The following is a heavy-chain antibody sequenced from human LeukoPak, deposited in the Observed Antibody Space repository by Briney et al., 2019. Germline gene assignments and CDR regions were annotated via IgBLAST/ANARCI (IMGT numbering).Heavy chain of an antibody. Sequence: GGSLRLSCAASGFSVSSNYMSWVRQAPGKGLEWVSIIYSGDSTYYVDSAKGRFTISRDNSKNTLYLQMNSLRAEDTAVYYCARSPWGKFDYWGQGTLVTVSS. D-gene: IGHD3-16*01. J-gene: IGHJ4*02. CDR2: IYSGDST. CDR3: ARSPWGKFDY. V-gene: IGHV3-53*01. CDR1: GFSVSSNY.